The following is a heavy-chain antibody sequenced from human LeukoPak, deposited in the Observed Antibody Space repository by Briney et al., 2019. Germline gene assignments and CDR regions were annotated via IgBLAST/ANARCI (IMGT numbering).Heavy chain of an antibody. V-gene: IGHV3-74*03. Sequence: PGGSLRLSCAVSGFTFSDYWMRWVRHAPGEGLRWLSLINGVGTSLTYVDSVTGRFTISRDNAKNSLYLQMDNLTVDDAALYDCVRGLYSSSRFFDVWGQGTLVTVSS. CDR1: GFTFSDYW. D-gene: IGHD3-22*01. CDR3: VRGLYSSSRFFDV. J-gene: IGHJ4*02. CDR2: INGVGTSL.